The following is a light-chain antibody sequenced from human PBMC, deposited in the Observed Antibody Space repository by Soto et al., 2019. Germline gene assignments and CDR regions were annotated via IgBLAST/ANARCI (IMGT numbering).Light chain of an antibody. CDR3: CSYAGSNTWV. CDR2: DVS. J-gene: IGLJ3*02. CDR1: SSDIGRYDY. Sequence: QSALTQPASVSGSPGQSITISCTGTSSDIGRYDYVSWYQQHPGKVPKLIIYDVSYRPSGVSNRFSGSKSGDTASLTISGLQAEDEADYYCCSYAGSNTWVFGGGTKLTVL. V-gene: IGLV2-14*03.